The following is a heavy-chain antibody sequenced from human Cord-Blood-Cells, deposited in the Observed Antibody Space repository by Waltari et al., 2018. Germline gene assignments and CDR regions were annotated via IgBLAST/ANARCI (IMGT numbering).Heavy chain of an antibody. D-gene: IGHD3-9*01. CDR3: ALILAGAKGDAFDI. J-gene: IGHJ3*02. Sequence: QVQLQQWGAGLLKPSETLSLTCAVYGGSFSGYYWSWIRQPPGKGLEWTGEINHSGSTNYNPSLKSRVTISVDTSKNQFSLKLSSVTAADTAVYYCALILAGAKGDAFDIWGQGTMVTVSS. CDR1: GGSFSGYY. V-gene: IGHV4-34*01. CDR2: INHSGST.